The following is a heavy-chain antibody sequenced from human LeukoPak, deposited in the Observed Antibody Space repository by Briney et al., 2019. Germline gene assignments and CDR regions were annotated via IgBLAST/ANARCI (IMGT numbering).Heavy chain of an antibody. J-gene: IGHJ4*02. D-gene: IGHD5-24*01. Sequence: SVKVSCKASGGTFSSYAISWVRQAPGQGLEWMGRIIPIFGIANYAQKFQGRVTITADKSTSTAYMELSSLRSEDTAVYYCATEPLEMARIAVYFDSWGQGTLVTVSS. CDR1: GGTFSSYA. V-gene: IGHV1-69*04. CDR3: ATEPLEMARIAVYFDS. CDR2: IIPIFGIA.